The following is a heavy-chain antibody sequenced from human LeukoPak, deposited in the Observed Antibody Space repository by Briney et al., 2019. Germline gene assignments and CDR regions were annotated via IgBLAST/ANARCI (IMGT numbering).Heavy chain of an antibody. V-gene: IGHV3-53*01. Sequence: GGSLRLSCISSTFTVSSNCMTWVRQAPGKGLEWVSVIYSDGTTYYSDSVKGRFTISRDVSKNTLYLQMNGLRAEDTATYYCAKGTAVTPLYYFDYWGQGVLVTVSS. CDR1: TFTVSSNC. CDR3: AKGTAVTPLYYFDY. J-gene: IGHJ4*02. D-gene: IGHD4-17*01. CDR2: IYSDGTT.